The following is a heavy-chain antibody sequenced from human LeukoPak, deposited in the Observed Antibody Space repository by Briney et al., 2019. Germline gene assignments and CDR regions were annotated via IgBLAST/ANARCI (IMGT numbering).Heavy chain of an antibody. CDR2: IYYSGST. CDR3: ARFYSSSWSFDY. D-gene: IGHD6-13*01. CDR1: GGSISSGGYY. Sequence: SETLSLTCTVSGGSISSGGYYWSWIRQHPGKGLEWIGYIYYSGSTYYNPSLKSRVTISVDTPKNQFSLKLSSVTAADTAVYYCARFYSSSWSFDYWGQGTLVTVSS. V-gene: IGHV4-31*03. J-gene: IGHJ4*02.